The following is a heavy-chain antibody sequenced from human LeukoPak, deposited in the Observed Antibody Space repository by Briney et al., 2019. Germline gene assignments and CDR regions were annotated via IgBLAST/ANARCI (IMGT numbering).Heavy chain of an antibody. CDR1: GYTFTSYA. CDR3: AKTTVISEDYFYYYMDV. V-gene: IGHV1-18*01. Sequence: ASVRVSCMASGYTFTSYAFSWVRQAPGQGLEWMGWIITYNGHTYYAQRFQGRLTMTTDTSTSTAYMELRSLRSDDTAVYYCAKTTVISEDYFYYYMDVWGKGTTVTVSS. D-gene: IGHD4-17*01. J-gene: IGHJ6*03. CDR2: IITYNGHT.